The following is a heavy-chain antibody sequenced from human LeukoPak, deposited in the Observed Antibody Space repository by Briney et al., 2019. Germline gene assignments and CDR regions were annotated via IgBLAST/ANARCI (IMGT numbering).Heavy chain of an antibody. V-gene: IGHV3-7*01. CDR1: GFTFSSYW. CDR3: ARKGEVTAPTKNAFDI. Sequence: GGSLRLSCAASGFTFSSYWMSWVRQAPGKGLEWVANIKQDGSEKYYVDSVKGRFTISRDNAKNSLYLQMNSLRAEDTAVYFCARKGEVTAPTKNAFDIWGQGTMVTVSS. CDR2: IKQDGSEK. J-gene: IGHJ3*02. D-gene: IGHD2-21*02.